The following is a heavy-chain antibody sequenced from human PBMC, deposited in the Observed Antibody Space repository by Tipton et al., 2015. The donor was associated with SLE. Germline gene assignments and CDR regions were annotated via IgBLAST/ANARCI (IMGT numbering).Heavy chain of an antibody. CDR3: ARDPPYYL. Sequence: GLVKPSETLSLTCTVSGGSITSYYWSWIRQPPGKGLEWIGYMYYSGSTNYNPSLKSRVTISVDTSKNQFSLKLSSVTAADTAVYYCARDPPYYLWGRGTLVTVSS. CDR1: GGSITSYY. V-gene: IGHV4-59*12. J-gene: IGHJ2*01. D-gene: IGHD1-26*01. CDR2: MYYSGST.